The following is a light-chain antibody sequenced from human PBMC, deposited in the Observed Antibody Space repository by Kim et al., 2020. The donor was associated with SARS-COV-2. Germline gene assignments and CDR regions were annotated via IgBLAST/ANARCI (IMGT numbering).Light chain of an antibody. CDR3: SSHTTSNTWV. CDR1: SSDVGHYDY. J-gene: IGLJ3*02. CDR2: DVT. V-gene: IGLV2-14*03. Sequence: GQSITISCTGTSSDVGHYDYVSWYQQHPNKVPKLMIYDVTERPSGISVRFSGSKSGNTASLTISGLQLEDEAFYYCSSHTTSNTWVFGGGTKVTVL.